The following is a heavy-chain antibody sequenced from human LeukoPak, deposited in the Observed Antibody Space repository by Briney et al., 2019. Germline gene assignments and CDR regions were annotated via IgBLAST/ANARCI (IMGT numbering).Heavy chain of an antibody. V-gene: IGHV3-13*01. CDR1: GFSFSNYD. J-gene: IGHJ4*02. CDR2: INVFGDA. CDR3: TRANFYDSRGYHYYFDY. D-gene: IGHD3-22*01. Sequence: GGSLRLSCAASGFSFSNYDMHWVRQVSGNGLEWVSAINVFGDAFYIDSVKGRFTISRENAEKSVYLQMNDLTAGDTAVYYCTRANFYDSRGYHYYFDYWGQGTQVTVSS.